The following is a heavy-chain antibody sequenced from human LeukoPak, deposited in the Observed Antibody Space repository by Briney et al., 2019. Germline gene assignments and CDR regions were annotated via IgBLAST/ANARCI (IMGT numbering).Heavy chain of an antibody. V-gene: IGHV4-61*08. CDR3: ARHFSSSYFDY. D-gene: IGHD6-13*01. J-gene: IGHJ4*02. CDR2: IYYSGST. Sequence: PSQTLSLTCTVSGGSISSGGYYWSWIRQPPGKGLEWIGYIYYSGSTNYNPSLKSRVTISVDTSKNQFSLKLSSVTAADTAVYYCARHFSSSYFDYWGQGTLVTVSS. CDR1: GGSISSGGYY.